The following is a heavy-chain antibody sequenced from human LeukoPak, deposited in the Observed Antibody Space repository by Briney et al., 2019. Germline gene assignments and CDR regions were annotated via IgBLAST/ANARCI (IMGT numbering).Heavy chain of an antibody. CDR3: ARNGHYSADY. Sequence: SETLSLTCTVSGGSISSSSYYWGWIRQPPGKGLEWIGEIHHSGNTNFNPSLKSRATISVDKSKNQFSLKMSSVTAADTAVYFCARNGHYSADYWGRGILVTVSP. J-gene: IGHJ4*02. CDR1: GGSISSSSYY. CDR2: IHHSGNT. V-gene: IGHV4-39*07. D-gene: IGHD4-17*01.